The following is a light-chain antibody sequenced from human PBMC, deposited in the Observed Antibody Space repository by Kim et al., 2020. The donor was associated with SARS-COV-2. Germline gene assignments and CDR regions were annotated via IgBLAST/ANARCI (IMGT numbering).Light chain of an antibody. V-gene: IGLV3-19*01. CDR1: SSRSYY. Sequence: SSELTQDPVVSVALGQTVMITCQGDSSRSYYATWYQQKPRQAPVVVIYGRNTRPSGIPDRFSGSASGNTASLTISGTPAEDEGDFYCQSRDSGGKVCFGGGTKLTVL. CDR2: GRN. CDR3: QSRDSGGKVC. J-gene: IGLJ2*01.